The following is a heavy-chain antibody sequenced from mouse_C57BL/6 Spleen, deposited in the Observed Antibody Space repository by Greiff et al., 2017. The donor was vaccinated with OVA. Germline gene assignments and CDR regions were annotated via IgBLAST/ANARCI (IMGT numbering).Heavy chain of an antibody. CDR2: IHPSDSDT. V-gene: IGHV1-74*01. D-gene: IGHD1-1*01. CDR3: AIDGGHYFDY. CDR1: GYTFTSYW. Sequence: QVHVKQPGAELVKPGASVKVSCKASGYTFTSYWMHWGKQRPGQGLEWIGRIHPSDSDTNYNQKFKGKATLTVDKSSSTAYMQLSSLTSEDSAVYYCAIDGGHYFDYWGQGTTLTVSS. J-gene: IGHJ2*01.